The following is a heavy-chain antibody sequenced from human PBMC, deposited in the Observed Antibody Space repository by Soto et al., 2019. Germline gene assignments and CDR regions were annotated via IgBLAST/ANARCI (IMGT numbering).Heavy chain of an antibody. CDR3: ATPSSTYIHY. CDR2: IRRQTDGLTT. J-gene: IGHJ4*01. Sequence: EIQLVESGGGLVNPGGSLRLSCTASGFTFADAWMIWVRQAPGRGLEWLALIRRQTDGLTTDYAAPVKGRFVISRDDSKNTLDLQMDDMRTEDTAVYYCATPSSTYIHYWGHGTLVTVSS. V-gene: IGHV3-15*01. CDR1: GFTFADAW.